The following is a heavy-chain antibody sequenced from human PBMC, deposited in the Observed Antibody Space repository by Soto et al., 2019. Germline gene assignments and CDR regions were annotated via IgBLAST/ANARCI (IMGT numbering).Heavy chain of an antibody. CDR1: GYTLTELF. V-gene: IGHV1-24*01. Sequence: ASVKVSCKVSGYTLTELFMHWVRQAPGKGLEWMGGFDPEDGETIYAQKFQGRVTMTEDTSTDTAYMELSSLRSEDTAVYYCATVSPNCSSTSCYFAIDYWGQGTLVTVSS. J-gene: IGHJ4*02. D-gene: IGHD2-2*01. CDR3: ATVSPNCSSTSCYFAIDY. CDR2: FDPEDGET.